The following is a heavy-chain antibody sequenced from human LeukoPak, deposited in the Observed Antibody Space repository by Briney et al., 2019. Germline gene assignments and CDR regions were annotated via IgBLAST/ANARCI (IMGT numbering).Heavy chain of an antibody. V-gene: IGHV3-20*04. J-gene: IGHJ3*02. CDR3: ARAYDSSGNLQGHAFDI. CDR1: GLTVSGNY. D-gene: IGHD3-22*01. CDR2: INWNGGST. Sequence: GGSLRLSCAASGLTVSGNYMTWVRQAPGKGLEWVSGINWNGGSTGYADSVKGRFTISRDNAKNSLYLQMNSLRAEDTALYYCARAYDSSGNLQGHAFDIWGQGTMVTVSS.